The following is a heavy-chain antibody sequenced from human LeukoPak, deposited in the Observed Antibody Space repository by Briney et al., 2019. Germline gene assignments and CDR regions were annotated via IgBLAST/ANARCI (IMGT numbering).Heavy chain of an antibody. Sequence: ASMKVSCKASGYTFTGYYMHWVRQAPGQGLEWMAWINLNSGDINFAQKFQGRVTMTRDTSISTAYMELSRLRSDDTAVYYYARGHITVVREALFDFWGQGTLVTVSS. CDR2: INLNSGDI. CDR1: GYTFTGYY. D-gene: IGHD3-10*01. J-gene: IGHJ4*02. V-gene: IGHV1-2*02. CDR3: ARGHITVVREALFDF.